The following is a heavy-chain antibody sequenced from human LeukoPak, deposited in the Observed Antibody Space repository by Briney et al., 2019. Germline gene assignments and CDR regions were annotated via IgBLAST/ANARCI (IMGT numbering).Heavy chain of an antibody. V-gene: IGHV1-46*01. CDR3: ARGGFIGYCSGGSCYTQNAFDI. CDR2: INPSGGST. J-gene: IGHJ3*02. Sequence: ASVKVSCKASGYTFTSYYMHWVRQAPGQGLEWMGIINPSGGSTSHAQKFQGRVTMTRDTSTSTVYMELSSLRSEDTAVYYCARGGFIGYCSGGSCYTQNAFDIWGQGTMVTVSS. D-gene: IGHD2-15*01. CDR1: GYTFTSYY.